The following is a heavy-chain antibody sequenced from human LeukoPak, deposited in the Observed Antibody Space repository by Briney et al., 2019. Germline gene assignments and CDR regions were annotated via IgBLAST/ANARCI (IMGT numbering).Heavy chain of an antibody. CDR1: DGSFSVYY. CDR2: INHSGST. V-gene: IGHV4-34*01. CDR3: ARLEITIFGVAPRRGWFDP. Sequence: PSETLSLTCAVYDGSFSVYYWSWIRQPPGKGLEWIGEINHSGSTNYNPSLKSRVTISVDTSKNQFSLKLSSVTAADTAVYYCARLEITIFGVAPRRGWFDPWGQGTLVTVSS. J-gene: IGHJ5*02. D-gene: IGHD3-3*01.